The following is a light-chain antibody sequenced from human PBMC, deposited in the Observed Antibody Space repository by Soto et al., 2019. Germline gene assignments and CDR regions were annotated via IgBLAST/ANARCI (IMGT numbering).Light chain of an antibody. CDR3: QQSYITPRT. Sequence: DIQMTQSPSSLSASLGDSVSITSRASQTISSYLNWYQQKPGTAPKLLIYAASTLQTGVPSRFSGSGSGTDFTLTISSLHPEDYATYYCQQSYITPRTFGQGTKVEIK. J-gene: IGKJ1*01. V-gene: IGKV1-39*01. CDR1: QTISSY. CDR2: AAS.